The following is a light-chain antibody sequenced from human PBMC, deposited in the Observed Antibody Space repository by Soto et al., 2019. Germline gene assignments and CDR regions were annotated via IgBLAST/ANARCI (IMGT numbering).Light chain of an antibody. Sequence: DIQMTQSPSTLSASVGERVTITCRASQSVTNWLAWYQQKPGKAPKLLIYDVSSLESGVPSRFSGSGSGTEFILTISSPQPEDFATYYCQQYDSYSSTFGQGTKVEMK. V-gene: IGKV1-5*01. CDR2: DVS. CDR1: QSVTNW. CDR3: QQYDSYSST. J-gene: IGKJ1*01.